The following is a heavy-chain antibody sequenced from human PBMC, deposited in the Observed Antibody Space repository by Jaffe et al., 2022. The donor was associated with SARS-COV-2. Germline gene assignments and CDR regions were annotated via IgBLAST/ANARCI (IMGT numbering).Heavy chain of an antibody. V-gene: IGHV3-33*01. J-gene: IGHJ4*02. CDR2: IWYDGSNK. Sequence: QVQLVESGGGVVQPGRSLRLSCAASGFTFSSYGMHWVRQAPGKGLEWVAVIWYDGSNKYYADSVKGRFTISRDNSKNTLYLQMNSLRAEDTAVYYCASQTLDDYGDGPFDYWGQGTLVTVSS. CDR3: ASQTLDDYGDGPFDY. D-gene: IGHD4-17*01. CDR1: GFTFSSYG.